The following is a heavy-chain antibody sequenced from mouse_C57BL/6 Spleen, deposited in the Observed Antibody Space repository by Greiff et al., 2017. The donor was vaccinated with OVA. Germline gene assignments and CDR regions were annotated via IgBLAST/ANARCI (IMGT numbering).Heavy chain of an antibody. D-gene: IGHD2-4*01. CDR1: GFSLTSYG. J-gene: IGHJ4*01. Sequence: VKLMESGPGLVAPSQSLSITCTVSGFSLTSYGVSWVRQPPGKGLEWLGVIWGDGSTNYHSALISRLSISKDNSKSQVFLKLNSLQTDDTATYYCAKPGVYYDYDGDYYAMDYWGQGTSVTVSS. CDR2: IWGDGST. CDR3: AKPGVYYDYDGDYYAMDY. V-gene: IGHV2-3*01.